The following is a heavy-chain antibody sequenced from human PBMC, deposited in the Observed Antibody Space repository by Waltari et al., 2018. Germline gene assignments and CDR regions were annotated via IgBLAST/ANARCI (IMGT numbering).Heavy chain of an antibody. Sequence: QVLLVESGGGVVQPGRSLRLSCAASGFTFNRYVMQWVRQAPGKGLEWVAGVWYDGINKYYTDSVKGRFTISKDNSENTLYLHMNSLRVEDTATYYCARGAFAGRFFDFWGQGTPVTVSS. CDR1: GFTFNRYV. D-gene: IGHD6-13*01. V-gene: IGHV3-33*01. CDR3: ARGAFAGRFFDF. J-gene: IGHJ4*02. CDR2: VWYDGINK.